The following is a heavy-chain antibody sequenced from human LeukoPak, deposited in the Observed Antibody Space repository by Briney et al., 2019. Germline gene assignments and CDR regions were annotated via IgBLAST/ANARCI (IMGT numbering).Heavy chain of an antibody. CDR3: ARPGRGDAFDV. CDR1: GFTFSTYW. Sequence: PGGSLRLSCAASGFTFSTYWMSWVRQAPGKGLEWVANIKEDGSEKQYVDSVRGRFTISRDNGKNSLYLEMNSLRVEDTAVYYCARPGRGDAFDVWGQGTMVTVSS. V-gene: IGHV3-7*01. J-gene: IGHJ3*01. CDR2: IKEDGSEK.